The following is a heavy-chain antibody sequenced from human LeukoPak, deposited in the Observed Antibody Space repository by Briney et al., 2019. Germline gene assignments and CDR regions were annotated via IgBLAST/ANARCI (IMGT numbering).Heavy chain of an antibody. J-gene: IGHJ5*02. CDR2: ISYDGSNK. Sequence: GGSLRLSCAASGFTFNSYGMHWVRQAPGKGLEWVAVISYDGSNKYYADSVKGRFAISRDNAKNSLHLQMSSLRAEDTAVYYCARVRTGTTNWFDPWGQGTLVTVSS. CDR1: GFTFNSYG. D-gene: IGHD1-1*01. CDR3: ARVRTGTTNWFDP. V-gene: IGHV3-30*03.